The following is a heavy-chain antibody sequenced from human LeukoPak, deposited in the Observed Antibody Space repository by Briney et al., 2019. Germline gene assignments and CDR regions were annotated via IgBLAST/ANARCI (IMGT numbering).Heavy chain of an antibody. CDR2: IYPGDSDT. CDR1: GYSVTSYW. V-gene: IGHV5-51*01. J-gene: IGHJ4*02. D-gene: IGHD2/OR15-2a*01. Sequence: GQSLKISSKGSGYSVTSYWISWVRQMPGKGLEWMGIIYPGDSDTRYSPSFQGQVTISADKSISTAYLQWSSLKASDTAMYYCARHSKTTLTFDHWGQGTLVTVSS. CDR3: ARHSKTTLTFDH.